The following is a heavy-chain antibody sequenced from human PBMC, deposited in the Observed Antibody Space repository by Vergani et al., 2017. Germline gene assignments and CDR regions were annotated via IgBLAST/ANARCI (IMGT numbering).Heavy chain of an antibody. Sequence: QVQLQESGPGLVKPSETLSLTCTVSGGSVSSGSYYWSWIRQPPGKGLEWIGSIYYSGSTNYNPSLKSRVTISVDTSKNQFSLKLSSVTAADTAVYYCAGEGRGNRNDWFDPWGQGTLVTVSS. V-gene: IGHV4-61*01. CDR1: GGSVSSGSYY. CDR3: AGEGRGNRNDWFDP. D-gene: IGHD1-14*01. J-gene: IGHJ5*02. CDR2: IYYSGST.